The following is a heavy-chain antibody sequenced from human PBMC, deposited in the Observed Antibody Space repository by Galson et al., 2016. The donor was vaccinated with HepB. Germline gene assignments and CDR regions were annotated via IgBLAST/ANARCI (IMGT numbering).Heavy chain of an antibody. CDR1: GFRFSSYG. CDR2: ILYDGSKK. J-gene: IGHJ4*02. V-gene: IGHV3-30*18. CDR3: AKDPYYYGSGIDLSFDY. D-gene: IGHD3-10*01. Sequence: SLRLSCAASGFRFSSYGMHWIRQASGKGLEWVAVILYDGSKKYYADSVKGRFTISRDTSKNTLYLQMNSLRAEDTAVYYCAKDPYYYGSGIDLSFDYWGQGTLVTVSS.